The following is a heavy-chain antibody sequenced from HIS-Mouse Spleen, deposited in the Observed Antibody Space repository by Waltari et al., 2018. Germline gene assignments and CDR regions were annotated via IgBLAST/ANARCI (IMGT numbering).Heavy chain of an antibody. CDR1: GCTFSSCG. V-gene: IGHV3-33*01. CDR3: ARDLVGATDY. Sequence: QVQLVESGGGVVQPGRSLRLSCAASGCTFSSCGMHWVRQAPGKGLEWVAVIWYDGSNKYYADSVKGRFTISRDNSKNTLYLQMNSLRAEDTAVYYCARDLVGATDYWGQGTLVTVSS. CDR2: IWYDGSNK. J-gene: IGHJ4*02. D-gene: IGHD1-26*01.